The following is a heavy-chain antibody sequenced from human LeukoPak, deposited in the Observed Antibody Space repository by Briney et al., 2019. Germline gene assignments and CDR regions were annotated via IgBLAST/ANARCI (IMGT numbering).Heavy chain of an antibody. CDR2: INPNSGGT. Sequence: ASVKVSCKASGYTFTGYYMHWVRQAPGQGLGWMGWINPNSGGTNYAQKFQGRVTMTRDTSISTAYMELSRLRSDDTAVYYCARDERYSYGHDYWGQGTLVTVSS. D-gene: IGHD5-18*01. CDR1: GYTFTGYY. V-gene: IGHV1-2*02. J-gene: IGHJ4*02. CDR3: ARDERYSYGHDY.